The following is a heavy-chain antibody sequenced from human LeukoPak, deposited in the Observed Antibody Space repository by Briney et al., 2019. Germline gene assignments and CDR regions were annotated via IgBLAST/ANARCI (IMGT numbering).Heavy chain of an antibody. V-gene: IGHV4-34*01. CDR2: INESGST. D-gene: IGHD3-16*01. Sequence: SETLSLTCTVSGGSISGYYWTWIRQPPGKGLEWIGEINESGSTNYNPSLKSRVTIAVDTSKDQFSLKLTSVTAADTAVYYCARSMTRDLFGLHYFDYWGQGTLVTVSS. CDR3: ARSMTRDLFGLHYFDY. CDR1: GGSISGYY. J-gene: IGHJ4*02.